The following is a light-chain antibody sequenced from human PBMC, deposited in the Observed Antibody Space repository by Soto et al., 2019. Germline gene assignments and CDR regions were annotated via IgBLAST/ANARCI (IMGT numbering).Light chain of an antibody. J-gene: IGLJ3*02. CDR3: QSYDSSLSASV. CDR2: SNI. CDR1: SSNIGAGYD. Sequence: QTVVTQPPSVSGAPGQRVTISCTGSSSNIGAGYDVHWYQQIPGTAPKLLIYSNINRPSGVPDRLSGSKSGTSASLAITGLQAEDEADYYCQSYDSSLSASVFGGGTKLTVL. V-gene: IGLV1-40*01.